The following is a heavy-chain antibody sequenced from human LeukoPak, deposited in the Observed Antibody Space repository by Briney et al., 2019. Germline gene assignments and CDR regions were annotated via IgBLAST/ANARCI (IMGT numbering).Heavy chain of an antibody. CDR3: ARLAVRVGPGWFDY. Sequence: PGGSLRLSCTASGFTFGDYAMSWVRQAPGKGLEWVGFIRSKAYGGTTEYAASVKGRFTISRDDSKSIAYLQMNSLKTEDTAVYYCARLAVRVGPGWFDYWGQGTLVTVSS. CDR2: IRSKAYGGTT. D-gene: IGHD2-15*01. V-gene: IGHV3-49*04. CDR1: GFTFGDYA. J-gene: IGHJ4*02.